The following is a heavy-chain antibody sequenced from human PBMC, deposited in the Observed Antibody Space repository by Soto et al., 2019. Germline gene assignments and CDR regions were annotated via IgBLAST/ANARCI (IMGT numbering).Heavy chain of an antibody. D-gene: IGHD3-16*01. CDR3: ARVGYAPAGTTVHTHRMDA. CDR1: GYNFTSHY. Sequence: ASVKVSWKASGYNFTSHYMPWVRPAPGQGLESMGIIYPRGGTTIYAQKFQGRVTMTRDTSTHTFYMELSSLRSEDTAMYYCARVGYAPAGTTVHTHRMDASSLRTSVTFS. V-gene: IGHV1-46*01. CDR2: IYPRGGTT. J-gene: IGHJ6*02.